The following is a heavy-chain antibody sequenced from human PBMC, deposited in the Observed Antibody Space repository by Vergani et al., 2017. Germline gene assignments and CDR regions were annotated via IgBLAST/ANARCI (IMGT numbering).Heavy chain of an antibody. CDR3: ARAYPDDDFWSGYPD. V-gene: IGHV3-7*01. CDR1: GFTFSSYW. Sequence: EVQLVESGGGLVQPGGSLSLSCAASGFTFSSYWMSWVRQAPGKGLEWVANIKQDGSEKYYVDSVKGRFTNSRDNAKNSLYLQMNSLRAEDTAVYYCARAYPDDDFWSGYPDWGQGTLVTVSS. CDR2: IKQDGSEK. D-gene: IGHD3-3*01. J-gene: IGHJ4*02.